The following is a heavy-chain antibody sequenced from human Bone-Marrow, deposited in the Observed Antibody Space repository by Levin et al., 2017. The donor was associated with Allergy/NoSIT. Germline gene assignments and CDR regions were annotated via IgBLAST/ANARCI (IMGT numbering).Heavy chain of an antibody. J-gene: IGHJ3*02. CDR3: ARPVYGDYNAFDI. CDR2: IFYSGST. D-gene: IGHD4-17*01. Sequence: SETLSLTCTVSGGSISGYYWSWIRQPPGKGLEWIGYIFYSGSTNYNPSLKSRVIISLDTSKSQFSLKLSSVTAADTALYYCARPVYGDYNAFDIWGQGTVVTVSS. V-gene: IGHV4-59*01. CDR1: GGSISGYY.